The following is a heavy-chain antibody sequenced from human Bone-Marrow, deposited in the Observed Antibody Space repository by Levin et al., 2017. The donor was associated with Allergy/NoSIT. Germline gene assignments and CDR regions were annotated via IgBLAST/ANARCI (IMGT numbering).Heavy chain of an antibody. CDR3: ANMYSDYVDY. Sequence: GGSLRLSCVASGFTFKNFAMSWVRQAPGKGLEWVSSISDNGYSTYYADSVEGHFTISRDNSRNTVYLQMNNLRTEDTAVYYCANMYSDYVDYWGRGALVTVST. D-gene: IGHD4-11*01. V-gene: IGHV3-23*01. CDR2: ISDNGYST. J-gene: IGHJ4*02. CDR1: GFTFKNFA.